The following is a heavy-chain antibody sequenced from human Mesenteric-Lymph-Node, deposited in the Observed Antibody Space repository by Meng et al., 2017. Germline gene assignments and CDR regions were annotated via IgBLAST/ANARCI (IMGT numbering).Heavy chain of an antibody. J-gene: IGHJ5*01. CDR3: TPSWGGGGGLGS. Sequence: LSLTPTYPGSSVCSGNGGGGWLRQPRGKVLVWLVVIYWEEDTHHRPSLESRLTITKDTSNNPFPLTFTYGAAGDTAIYYCTPSWGGGGGLGSWGQGTLVTVSS. V-gene: IGHV2-5*02. D-gene: IGHD7-27*01. CDR2: IYWEEDT. CDR1: GSSVCSGNGG.